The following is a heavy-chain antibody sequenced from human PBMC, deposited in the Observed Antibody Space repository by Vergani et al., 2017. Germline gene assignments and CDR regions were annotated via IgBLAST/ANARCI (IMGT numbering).Heavy chain of an antibody. V-gene: IGHV4-34*01. J-gene: IGHJ3*02. CDR2: INHSGST. Sequence: QVQLQQWGAGLLKPSETLSLTCAVYGGSFSGYYWSWIRQPPGKGLEWIGEINHSGSTNYNPSLKSRVTISVDTSKNQFSLKLSSVTAADTAVYYCARVYYYDGLDAFDIWGRGTMVTVSS. CDR1: GGSFSGYY. D-gene: IGHD3-22*01. CDR3: ARVYYYDGLDAFDI.